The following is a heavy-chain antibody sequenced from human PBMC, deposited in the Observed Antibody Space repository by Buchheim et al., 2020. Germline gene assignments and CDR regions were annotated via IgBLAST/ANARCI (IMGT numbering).Heavy chain of an antibody. V-gene: IGHV4-59*08. J-gene: IGHJ6*02. CDR2: IYYSGST. CDR3: ARQISYYYGMDV. D-gene: IGHD3-16*01. Sequence: QVPLQESGPGLVKPSETLSLTCTVSGGSISSYYWSWIRQPPGKGLEWIGYIYYSGSTNYNPSLKSRVTISVDTSKNQFSLKLSSVTAADTAVYYCARQISYYYGMDVWGQGTT. CDR1: GGSISSYY.